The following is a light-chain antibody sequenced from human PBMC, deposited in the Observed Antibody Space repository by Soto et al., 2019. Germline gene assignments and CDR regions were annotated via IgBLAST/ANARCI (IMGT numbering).Light chain of an antibody. Sequence: EIVLTQSPGTLSLSPGERATLSCRASQSISRNYLGWYQQNPGQAPRLLIYGASNRATGVPDRFSSSASGTDFTFTISRLEPEDFAVYYCQHYGSSPRVFGGGTKVDIK. V-gene: IGKV3-20*01. CDR1: QSISRNY. CDR3: QHYGSSPRV. J-gene: IGKJ4*01. CDR2: GAS.